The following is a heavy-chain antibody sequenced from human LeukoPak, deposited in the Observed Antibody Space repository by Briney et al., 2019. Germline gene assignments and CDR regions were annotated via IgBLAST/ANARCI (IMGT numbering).Heavy chain of an antibody. CDR1: GGSISSSSYY. CDR3: AVYSSSWYRYFDL. V-gene: IGHV4-39*01. CDR2: IYYSGST. D-gene: IGHD6-13*01. Sequence: SETLSLTCTVSGGSISSSSYYWGWIRQPPGKGLEWIGSIYYSGSTYYYPSLKSRVTISVDTSKNQFSLKLSSVTAADTAVYYCAVYSSSWYRYFDLWGRGTLVTVSS. J-gene: IGHJ2*01.